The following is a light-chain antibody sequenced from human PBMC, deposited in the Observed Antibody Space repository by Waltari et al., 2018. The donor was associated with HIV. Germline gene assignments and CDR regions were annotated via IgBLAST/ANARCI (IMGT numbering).Light chain of an antibody. J-gene: IGKJ1*01. CDR3: QQYNNWPLTWT. CDR2: GAS. V-gene: IGKV3-15*01. Sequence: EIVMTQPPATLSVSPGEQATLPCRASQSVSSNLAWYQQKPGQAPRLLIYGASTRATGIPARFSGSGSGTEFTLTISSLQSEDFAVYYCQQYNNWPLTWTFGQGTKVEIK. CDR1: QSVSSN.